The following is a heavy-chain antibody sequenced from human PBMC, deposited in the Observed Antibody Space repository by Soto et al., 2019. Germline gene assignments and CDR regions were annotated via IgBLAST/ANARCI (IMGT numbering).Heavy chain of an antibody. CDR2: INHSGST. CDR1: GGSFSGYY. Sequence: SETLSLTCAVYGGSFSGYYWSWIRQPPGKGLEWIGEINHSGSTNYNPSLKSRVTISVDTSKNQFSLKLSSVTAADTAVYYCARRGRYRPGSYGFWGQGTTVTVS. CDR3: ARRGRYRPGSYGF. J-gene: IGHJ6*02. V-gene: IGHV4-34*01. D-gene: IGHD3-10*01.